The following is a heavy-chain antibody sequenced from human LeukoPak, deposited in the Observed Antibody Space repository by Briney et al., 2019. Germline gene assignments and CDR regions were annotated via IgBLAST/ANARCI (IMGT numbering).Heavy chain of an antibody. CDR1: GGSISSGGYY. CDR2: FYHSGIT. V-gene: IGHV4-30-2*01. Sequence: SETLSLTCTVSGGSISSGGYYWHWIRQPPGKGLEWIGYFYHSGITYYNPSLKSRVTISVDTSKNQFSLKLSSVTAADTAVYYCARDLSVYDSYYMDVWGKGTTVTVSS. D-gene: IGHD3-3*01. CDR3: ARDLSVYDSYYMDV. J-gene: IGHJ6*03.